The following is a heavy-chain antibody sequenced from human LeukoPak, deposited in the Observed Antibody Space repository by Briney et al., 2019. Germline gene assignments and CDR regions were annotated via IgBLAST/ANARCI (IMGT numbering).Heavy chain of an antibody. CDR2: ISYDGSNR. CDR1: GFTFSSYG. V-gene: IGHV3-30*18. Sequence: GGSLRLSCAASGFTFSSYGMHWVRQAPGKGLEWVAVISYDGSNRYYADSVKGRFTISRDNSKNTLYLQMNSLRAEDTAVYYCAKDPFDYWGQGTLVTVSS. CDR3: AKDPFDY. J-gene: IGHJ4*02.